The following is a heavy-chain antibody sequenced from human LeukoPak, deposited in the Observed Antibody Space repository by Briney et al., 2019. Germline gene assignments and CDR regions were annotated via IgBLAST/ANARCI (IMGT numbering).Heavy chain of an antibody. CDR1: GFTFSSYW. CDR2: IKQDGSEK. V-gene: IGHV3-7*01. Sequence: GGSLRLSCAASGFTFSSYWMSWVRQAPGKGLEWVANIKQDGSEKYYVDSVKGRFTISRDNAKNSLYLQMNSLRAEDTAVYCCARVGSSSSRIVFGLDYMDVWGKGTTVTVSS. CDR3: ARVGSSSSRIVFGLDYMDV. D-gene: IGHD6-6*01. J-gene: IGHJ6*03.